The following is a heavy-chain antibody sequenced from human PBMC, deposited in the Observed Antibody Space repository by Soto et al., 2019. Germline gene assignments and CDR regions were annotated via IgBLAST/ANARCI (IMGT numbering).Heavy chain of an antibody. CDR3: AKPRRGYSYGYDAFDI. CDR1: GFTFSSYG. CDR2: ISYDGSNK. D-gene: IGHD5-18*01. V-gene: IGHV3-30*18. J-gene: IGHJ3*02. Sequence: HPGGSLRLSCAASGFTFSSYGMHWVRQAPGKGLEWVAVISYDGSNKYYADSVKGRFTISRDNSKNTLYLQMNSLRAEDTAVYYCAKPRRGYSYGYDAFDIWGQGTMVTVSS.